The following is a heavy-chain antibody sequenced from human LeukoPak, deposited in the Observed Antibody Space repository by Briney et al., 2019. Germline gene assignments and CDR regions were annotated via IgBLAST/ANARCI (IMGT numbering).Heavy chain of an antibody. CDR2: IYPSGSA. CDR1: GGSVSSYY. J-gene: IGHJ4*02. V-gene: IGHV4-4*09. D-gene: IGHD2-15*01. CDR3: ARTQDGDMGYYFDL. Sequence: PSETLSLTCTVSGGSVSSYYWSWIRQPPGKGLEWIGYIYPSGSADSNPSLKSRVTTSLETSSNRFSLKLSSVTAADTAVYYCARTQDGDMGYYFDLWGQGTLVTVSS.